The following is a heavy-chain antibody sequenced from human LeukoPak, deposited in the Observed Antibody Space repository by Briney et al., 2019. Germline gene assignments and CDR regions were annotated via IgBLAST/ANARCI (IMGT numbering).Heavy chain of an antibody. CDR2: LNRGRT. Sequence: GGSLRLSCVASGFTFSNYAMSWVRLAPGRGLEWIAALNRGRTFFQDSVRGRCTISRDNSKNTLYLQLNSLTGDDTAVYFCVKEVPTYGYFDYWGRGTLVTVSS. CDR1: GFTFSNYA. J-gene: IGHJ4*02. D-gene: IGHD2-21*01. V-gene: IGHV3-23*01. CDR3: VKEVPTYGYFDY.